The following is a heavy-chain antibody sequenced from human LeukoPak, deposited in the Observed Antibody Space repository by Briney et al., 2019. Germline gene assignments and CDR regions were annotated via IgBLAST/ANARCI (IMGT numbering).Heavy chain of an antibody. Sequence: ASVKVSCKASGYTFTRYYVHWVRQAPGQGLEWMGMINPSGGSTSYAQKFQGRVTMTRDTSTGTAYMELSGLSSEDTAVYYCSRDRALAGTNVDAFDFWCQGTMVTVSS. CDR3: SRDRALAGTNVDAFDF. D-gene: IGHD6-19*01. J-gene: IGHJ3*01. CDR1: GYTFTRYY. V-gene: IGHV1-46*01. CDR2: INPSGGST.